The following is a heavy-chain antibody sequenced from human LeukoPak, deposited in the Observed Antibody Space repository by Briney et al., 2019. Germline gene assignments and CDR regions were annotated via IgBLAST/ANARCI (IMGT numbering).Heavy chain of an antibody. CDR1: GGGFGNYG. CDR3: VRVKGETAPTISNYYYYMDV. D-gene: IGHD5-12*01. V-gene: IGHV1-69*06. J-gene: IGHJ6*03. Sequence: SVKVSCRASGGGFGNYGITWVRQAPGQGLEWVGGVIPIFGSSNYAPKFQGRVTITADRSTTTAYMELRSLTSEDTAVYYCVRVKGETAPTISNYYYYMDVWDKGTTVTVSS. CDR2: VIPIFGSS.